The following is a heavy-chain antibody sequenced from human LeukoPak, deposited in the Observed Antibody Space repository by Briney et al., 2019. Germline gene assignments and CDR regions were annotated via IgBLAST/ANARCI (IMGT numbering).Heavy chain of an antibody. CDR1: GVTSSTYA. CDR3: AKESGNSGTWPENYFDY. D-gene: IGHD1-1*01. V-gene: IGHV3-23*01. Sequence: GGSLRPSCAASGVTSSTYAMCCVPQAPGKWLGWVSAMSGSGGSTHYAHSVKGRFTISRDNSKNTLYMQMNSLRAEDTAVYYCAKESGNSGTWPENYFDYWGQGSLVTVSS. J-gene: IGHJ4*02. CDR2: MSGSGGST.